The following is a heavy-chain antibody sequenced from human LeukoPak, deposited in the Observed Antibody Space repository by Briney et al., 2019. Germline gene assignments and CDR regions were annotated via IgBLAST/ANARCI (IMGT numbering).Heavy chain of an antibody. CDR2: IYYSGST. Sequence: SETLSLTCTVSGGSISSYYWSWIRQPPGKGLEWIGYIYYSGSTNYNPSLKSRVTISVDTSKNQFSLKLSSVTAADTAVYYCATLGGAAAGLHYWGQGTLVTVSS. V-gene: IGHV4-59*08. CDR1: GGSISSYY. J-gene: IGHJ4*02. CDR3: ATLGGAAAGLHY. D-gene: IGHD6-13*01.